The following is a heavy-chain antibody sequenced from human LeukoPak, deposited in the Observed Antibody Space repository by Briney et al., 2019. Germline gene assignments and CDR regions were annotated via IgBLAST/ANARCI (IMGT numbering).Heavy chain of an antibody. CDR1: GGSISSGGYY. V-gene: IGHV4-31*03. Sequence: SETLSHTCTVSGGSISSGGYYWSWIRQHPGKGLEWIGYIYYSGSTYYNPSLKSRVTVSVDTSKNQFSLKLSSVTAADTAVYYCARDVMYYYDSGVSGFDPWGQGTLVTVSS. CDR2: IYYSGST. CDR3: ARDVMYYYDSGVSGFDP. J-gene: IGHJ5*02. D-gene: IGHD3-22*01.